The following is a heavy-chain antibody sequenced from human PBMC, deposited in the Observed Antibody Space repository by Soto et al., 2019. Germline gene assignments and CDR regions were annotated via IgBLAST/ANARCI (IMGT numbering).Heavy chain of an antibody. V-gene: IGHV3-53*01. CDR3: VRVQSDHKLRLVEWPYGDY. J-gene: IGHJ4*02. D-gene: IGHD3-3*01. CDR2: IYSGHTT. CDR1: GFIVSRNQ. Sequence: EVQLVESGGGLIQPGGSMRLSCVASGFIVSRNQMSWVIQAPGKGLEWVSVIYSGHTTYYADSVEGRFTISRDDSKNTVDLQMNSLRVEDTAVYYGVRVQSDHKLRLVEWPYGDYWGQGALVTVSS.